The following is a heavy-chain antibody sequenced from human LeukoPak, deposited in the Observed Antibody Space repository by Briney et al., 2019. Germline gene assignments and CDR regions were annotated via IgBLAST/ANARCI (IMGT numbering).Heavy chain of an antibody. CDR1: GGSVSSGSYY. D-gene: IGHD5-18*01. CDR2: IYYSGST. CDR3: ARGYSLDY. Sequence: SETLSLTCTVSGGSVSSGSYYWSWIRQPPGKGLEWIGYIYYSGSTNYNPSLKSRVTISVDTSKNQFSLNLSSVTAADTAVYYCARGYSLDYWGQGTLVTVSS. V-gene: IGHV4-61*01. J-gene: IGHJ4*02.